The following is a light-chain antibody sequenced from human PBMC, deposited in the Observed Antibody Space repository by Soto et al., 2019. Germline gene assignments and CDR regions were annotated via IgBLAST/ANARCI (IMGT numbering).Light chain of an antibody. CDR3: QQRINWPLT. Sequence: EIVLTQSPATLSLSPGERATLSCRAPQSVSTFLAWYQQKPGQAPRLLIYDASKRATGIPTRFSGSGSGTDFTLTISSLEPEDFAGYYCQQRINWPLTFGGGTKVEIK. J-gene: IGKJ4*01. V-gene: IGKV3-11*01. CDR2: DAS. CDR1: QSVSTF.